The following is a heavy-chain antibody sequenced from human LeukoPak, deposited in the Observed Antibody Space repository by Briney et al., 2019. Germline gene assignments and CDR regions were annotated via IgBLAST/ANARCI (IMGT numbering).Heavy chain of an antibody. J-gene: IGHJ4*02. CDR1: GFTFSSHR. CDR2: ISSDGTSA. D-gene: IGHD3-22*01. Sequence: DPGGSLRLPCGASGFTFSSHRMHWVRQAPGEAPAWVARISSDGTSAVYADSVRGRFTVSRDNAKSTMFLQMDSLRAEDTAVYYCVRLTFYEGRGHYPDHWGQGTLVTVSS. V-gene: IGHV3-74*01. CDR3: VRLTFYEGRGHYPDH.